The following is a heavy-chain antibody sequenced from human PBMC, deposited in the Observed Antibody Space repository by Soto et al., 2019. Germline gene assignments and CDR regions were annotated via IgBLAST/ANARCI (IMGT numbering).Heavy chain of an antibody. CDR2: INHSGST. D-gene: IGHD2-8*01. Sequence: SETLSLTCAVYGGSFSGYYWSWIRQPPGKGLEWIGEINHSGSTNYNPSLKSRVTISVDTSKNQFSLKLSSVTAADTAVYYCARDHIVLMVYATRYYYYGMDVWGQGTTVTVSS. J-gene: IGHJ6*02. V-gene: IGHV4-34*01. CDR3: ARDHIVLMVYATRYYYYGMDV. CDR1: GGSFSGYY.